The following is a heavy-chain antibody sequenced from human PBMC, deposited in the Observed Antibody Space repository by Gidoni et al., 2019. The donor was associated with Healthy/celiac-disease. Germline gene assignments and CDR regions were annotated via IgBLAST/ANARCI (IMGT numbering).Heavy chain of an antibody. Sequence: QVQLVQSGAEVKKPGASVKVSCKASGYTFTSYGISWVRQAPGQGLEWMGWISAYNGNTNYAQKLQGRVTMTTDTSTSTAYMELRSLRSDDTAVYYCARAYKSTTWVYYYGMDVWGQGTTVTVSS. CDR1: GYTFTSYG. V-gene: IGHV1-18*04. CDR2: ISAYNGNT. J-gene: IGHJ6*02. D-gene: IGHD2-2*01. CDR3: ARAYKSTTWVYYYGMDV.